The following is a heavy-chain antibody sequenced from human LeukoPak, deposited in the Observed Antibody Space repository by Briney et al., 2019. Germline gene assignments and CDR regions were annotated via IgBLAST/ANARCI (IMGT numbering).Heavy chain of an antibody. V-gene: IGHV4-4*09. D-gene: IGHD3-10*01. CDR1: GGSISSYY. CDR3: ARCVSFTFDY. CDR2: IYTSGST. J-gene: IGHJ4*02. Sequence: SETLSLTCTVSGGSISSYYWSWIRQPPGKGLEWIGYIYTSGSTNYNPSLKGRVTISVDTSKNQFSLKLSSVTAADTAVYYCARCVSFTFDYWGQGTLVTVSS.